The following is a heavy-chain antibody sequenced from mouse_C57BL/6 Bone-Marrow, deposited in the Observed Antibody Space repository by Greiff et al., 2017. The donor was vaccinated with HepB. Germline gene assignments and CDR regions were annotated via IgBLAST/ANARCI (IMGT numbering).Heavy chain of an antibody. Sequence: EVKLMESGEGLVKPGGSLKLSCAASGFTFSSYAMSWVRQTPEKRLEWVAYISSGGDYIYYADTVKGRFTISRDNARNTLYLQMSSLKSEDTAMYYCTRGEFITTVVDRYYAMDYWGQGTSVTVSS. D-gene: IGHD1-1*01. CDR3: TRGEFITTVVDRYYAMDY. CDR1: GFTFSSYA. CDR2: ISSGGDYI. J-gene: IGHJ4*01. V-gene: IGHV5-9-1*02.